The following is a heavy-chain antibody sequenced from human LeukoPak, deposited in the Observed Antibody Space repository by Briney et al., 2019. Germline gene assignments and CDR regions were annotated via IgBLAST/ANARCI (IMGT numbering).Heavy chain of an antibody. V-gene: IGHV3-30*02. CDR2: IRYDGSNK. J-gene: IGHJ6*03. D-gene: IGHD2-2*01. CDR3: AKDRCSSTSCYGGGFYYYYMDV. CDR1: GFTFSSYS. Sequence: GGSLRLSCAASGFTFSSYSMNWVRQAPGKGLEWVAFIRYDGSNKYYADSVKGRFTISRDNSKNTLYLQMNSLRAEDTAVYYCAKDRCSSTSCYGGGFYYYYMDVWGKGTTVTVSS.